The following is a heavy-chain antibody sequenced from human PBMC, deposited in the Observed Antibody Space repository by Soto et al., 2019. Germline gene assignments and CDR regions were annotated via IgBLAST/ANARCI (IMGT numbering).Heavy chain of an antibody. J-gene: IGHJ4*02. Sequence: QLQLQESGPGLVKPSETLSLTCTVSGDSVTISDYYWGWIRQPPGKGLEWIGSITYSGSTYYNPSLKSRVTRAGDTSKNQFSLKLTSVTAADASVYYCAAHDSGGYYAEYWGQGTLVTVSA. D-gene: IGHD3-22*01. CDR2: ITYSGST. V-gene: IGHV4-39*01. CDR3: AAHDSGGYYAEY. CDR1: GDSVTISDYY.